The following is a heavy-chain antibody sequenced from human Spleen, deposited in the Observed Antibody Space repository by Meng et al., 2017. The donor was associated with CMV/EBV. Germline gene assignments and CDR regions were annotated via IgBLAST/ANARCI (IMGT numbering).Heavy chain of an antibody. Sequence: CAVSGVSLRGHYWSWIRQPPGKGLEWIGEINHSGNTNYNPSLKSRVTISADTSKNQFSLKLSSVTAADTAVYYCAREITMMGGSFDYWGQGTLVTVSS. V-gene: IGHV4-34*01. J-gene: IGHJ4*02. D-gene: IGHD3-22*01. CDR3: AREITMMGGSFDY. CDR2: INHSGNT. CDR1: GVSLRGHY.